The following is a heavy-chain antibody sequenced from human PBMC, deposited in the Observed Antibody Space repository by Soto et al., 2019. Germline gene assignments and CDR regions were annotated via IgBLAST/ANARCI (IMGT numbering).Heavy chain of an antibody. CDR1: GFTFRNYG. J-gene: IGHJ4*02. CDR2: ISYDGNVA. Sequence: QVQLVESGGGVVQPGRSLRLSCAASGFTFRNYGMHWVRQAPGKGLEWVTVISYDGNVAYYVDSVKGRFTVSRDNSKNTLYLQMNSLRTEDTAMYYCAKEGPITNWYFDYWGQGTLVTVSS. D-gene: IGHD1-1*01. V-gene: IGHV3-30*18. CDR3: AKEGPITNWYFDY.